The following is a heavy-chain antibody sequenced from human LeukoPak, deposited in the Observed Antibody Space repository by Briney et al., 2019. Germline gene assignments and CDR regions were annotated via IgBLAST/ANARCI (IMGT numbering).Heavy chain of an antibody. CDR1: GGSFSGYY. D-gene: IGHD3-10*01. Sequence: SEILSLTCAVYGGSFSGYYWSWIRQPPGKGLEWIGEINHSGSTNYNPSLKSRVTISVDTSKNQFSLKLSSVTAADTAVYHCARELDYYGSGSYFYWGQGTLVTVSS. CDR2: INHSGST. J-gene: IGHJ4*02. V-gene: IGHV4-34*01. CDR3: ARELDYYGSGSYFY.